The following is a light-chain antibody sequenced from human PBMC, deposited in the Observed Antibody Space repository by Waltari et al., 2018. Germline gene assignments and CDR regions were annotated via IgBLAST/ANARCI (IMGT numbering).Light chain of an antibody. CDR3: QQRSNWPLVT. V-gene: IGKV3-11*01. Sequence: EIVLTQSPATLSLSPGERATLPCRASHSVSSHLAWYQQKPGQDPRLLIYDATSRATGIPARFIGSGSGTVFTLTISSLVPEDFAVYYCQQRSNWPLVTFGQGTRLEIK. J-gene: IGKJ5*01. CDR2: DAT. CDR1: HSVSSH.